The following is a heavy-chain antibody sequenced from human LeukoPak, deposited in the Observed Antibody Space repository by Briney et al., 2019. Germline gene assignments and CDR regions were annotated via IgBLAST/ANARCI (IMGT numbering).Heavy chain of an antibody. CDR3: ARCHLWANWFDP. D-gene: IGHD7-27*01. J-gene: IGHJ5*02. CDR1: GYSISSGYY. V-gene: IGHV4-38-2*02. Sequence: PSETLSLTCTVSGYSISSGYYWGWIRQPPGKGLEWIGSIYTSGSTNYNPSLKSRVTISVDTSKNQFSLKLSSVTAADTAVYYCARCHLWANWFDPWGQGTLVTVSS. CDR2: IYTSGST.